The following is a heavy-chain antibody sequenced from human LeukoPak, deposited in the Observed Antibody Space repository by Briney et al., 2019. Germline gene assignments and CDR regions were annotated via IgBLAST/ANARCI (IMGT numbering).Heavy chain of an antibody. Sequence: GASVKVSCKASGYTCTSYGISWVRQAPGQGLEWMGWVSAYNGNTNYAQRFQGRVTMTTDTSTTTAYMELRSLRSDDTAVYYCARVDLAWSDTSGYYRDWFDPWGQGTLVTVSS. CDR3: ARVDLAWSDTSGYYRDWFDP. J-gene: IGHJ5*02. CDR2: VSAYNGNT. CDR1: GYTCTSYG. D-gene: IGHD3-22*01. V-gene: IGHV1-18*01.